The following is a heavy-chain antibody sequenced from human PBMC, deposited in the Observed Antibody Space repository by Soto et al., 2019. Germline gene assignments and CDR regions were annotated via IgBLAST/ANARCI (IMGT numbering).Heavy chain of an antibody. D-gene: IGHD5-18*01. CDR2: ISCGGTSK. V-gene: IGHV3-30*09. J-gene: IGHJ4*02. CDR3: ARSTAMVTPPFDY. Sequence: PGGTLRLSWAAAGCTPSSCAMHWGREGPGKRREWVAVISCGGTSKAYADSLNGRFAISSDNSKNTLYLQMNSLRAEDTAVYYCARSTAMVTPPFDYWGQGTLVTVSS. CDR1: GCTPSSCA.